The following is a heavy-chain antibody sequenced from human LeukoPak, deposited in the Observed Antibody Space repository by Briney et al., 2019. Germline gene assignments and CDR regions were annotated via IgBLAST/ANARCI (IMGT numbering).Heavy chain of an antibody. CDR3: ARAHDGDGLDYYYMDV. CDR2: IIPTFGTA. V-gene: IGHV1-69*01. Sequence: GSSVKVSCKASGGTFSSYAISWVRQAPGQGLEWMGGIIPTFGTANYAQKFQGRVTITADESTSTAYMELSSLRSEDTAVYYCARAHDGDGLDYYYMDVWGKGTTVTVSS. CDR1: GGTFSSYA. J-gene: IGHJ6*03. D-gene: IGHD4-17*01.